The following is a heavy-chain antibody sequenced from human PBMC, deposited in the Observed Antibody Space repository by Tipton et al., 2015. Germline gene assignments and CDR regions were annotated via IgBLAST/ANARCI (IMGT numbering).Heavy chain of an antibody. J-gene: IGHJ4*02. CDR3: ARSGGYGWDQ. V-gene: IGHV3-48*03. D-gene: IGHD5-12*01. CDR2: INGGSTKI. CDR1: GFTFSTFE. Sequence: VQSGGSLTLSCAASGFTFSTFEMNWVRQAPGKGLEWVAYINGGSTKIYYADSVKGRFTISRDNAKNSLYLQMNRLRAEDTAVYYCARSGGYGWDQWGQGTLVTVSS.